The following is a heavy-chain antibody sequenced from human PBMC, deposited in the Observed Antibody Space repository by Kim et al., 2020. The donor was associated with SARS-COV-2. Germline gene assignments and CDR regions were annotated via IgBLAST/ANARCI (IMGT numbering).Heavy chain of an antibody. Sequence: SETLSLTCAVYGGSFSGYYWRWIRQPPGKGLEWIGEINHNGSTNYNPSFKSRVTISVDTTKNQSSLKLISVTAADTAVYYCSRVRLVLPIYYYYGMDVWGEETADTVSS. D-gene: IGHD3-22*01. CDR3: SRVRLVLPIYYYYGMDV. V-gene: IGHV4-34*01. CDR2: INHNGST. CDR1: GGSFSGYY. J-gene: IGHJ6*04.